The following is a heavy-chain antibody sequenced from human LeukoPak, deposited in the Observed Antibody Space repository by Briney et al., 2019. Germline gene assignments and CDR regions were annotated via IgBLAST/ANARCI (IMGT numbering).Heavy chain of an antibody. CDR1: GFTFSSYA. CDR2: ISYDGSNK. D-gene: IGHD3-22*01. CDR3: ARGLDYFDY. Sequence: PGGSLRLSCAASGFTFSSYAMHWVRQAPGKGLEWVAVISYDGSNKYYADSVKGRFTISRDNSKNTLYLQMNSLRAEDTAVYYCARGLDYFDYWGQGTLVTVSS. J-gene: IGHJ4*02. V-gene: IGHV3-30*04.